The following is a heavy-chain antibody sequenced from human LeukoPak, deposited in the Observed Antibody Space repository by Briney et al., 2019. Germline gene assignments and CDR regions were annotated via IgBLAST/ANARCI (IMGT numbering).Heavy chain of an antibody. CDR1: GGSFSGYY. V-gene: IGHV4-34*01. D-gene: IGHD2-2*02. Sequence: SQTLSLTCAVDGGSFSGYYWSWLRQPPGKGLELVVEINHSGSNNCNPYLTSRVTISVDTSKNQCCLKLSSVTAADTAVYYCARGKTGVVPAAIAYYMDVWGKGTTVTVSS. CDR2: INHSGSN. J-gene: IGHJ6*03. CDR3: ARGKTGVVPAAIAYYMDV.